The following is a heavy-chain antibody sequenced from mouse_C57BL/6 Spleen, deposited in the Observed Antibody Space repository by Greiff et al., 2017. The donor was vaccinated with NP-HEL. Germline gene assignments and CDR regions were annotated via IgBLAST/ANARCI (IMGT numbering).Heavy chain of an antibody. CDR3: ARYYYSSSPDAMDY. Sequence: QVQLQQPGAELVRPGTSVKLSCKASGYTFTSYWMHWVKQRPGQGLEWIGVIDPSDSYTNYNQKFKGKATLTVDKSSSTAYMQLSSLTSEDSAVYYCARYYYSSSPDAMDYWGQGTSVTVSS. D-gene: IGHD1-1*01. J-gene: IGHJ4*01. CDR1: GYTFTSYW. CDR2: IDPSDSYT. V-gene: IGHV1-59*01.